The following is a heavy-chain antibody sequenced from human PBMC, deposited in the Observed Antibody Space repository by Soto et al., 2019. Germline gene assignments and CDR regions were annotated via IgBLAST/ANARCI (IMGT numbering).Heavy chain of an antibody. J-gene: IGHJ5*02. V-gene: IGHV4-39*01. Sequence: QLQLQESGPGLVKPSETLSLTCTVSGGSISSSSYYWGWILQPPGKGLEWIGRIYYSGSTYYNPSLQSRVTISVDTSKNQFDLKLSSVTAADTAVYYCVPSNWFDPWGQGTLVTVSS. CDR3: VPSNWFDP. CDR1: GGSISSSSYY. CDR2: IYYSGST.